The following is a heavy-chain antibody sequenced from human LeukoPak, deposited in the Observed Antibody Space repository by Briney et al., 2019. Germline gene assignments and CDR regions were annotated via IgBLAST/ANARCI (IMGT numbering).Heavy chain of an antibody. Sequence: GGSLRLSCAASGFTFSDYGMQWVRQAPGKGLDWVAVISHNGSAQHYAESVKGRFTISRDNSNNTLYLQVNSLRPEDTAVYYCAKEGTARAATILDYWGEGTLVTVSS. D-gene: IGHD5-24*01. CDR1: GFTFSDYG. CDR2: ISHNGSAQ. J-gene: IGHJ4*02. V-gene: IGHV3-30*18. CDR3: AKEGTARAATILDY.